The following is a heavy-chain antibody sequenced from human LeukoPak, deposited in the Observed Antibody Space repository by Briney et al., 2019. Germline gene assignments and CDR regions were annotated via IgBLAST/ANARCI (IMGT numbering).Heavy chain of an antibody. V-gene: IGHV3-30-3*01. J-gene: IGHJ4*02. CDR3: ARDPFLRSVVAASYYFDY. Sequence: GRSLRLSCAASGFTFSSYAMHWVRQAPGKGLEWVAVISYDGSNKYYADSVKGRFTISRDNSKNTLYLQMNSLRAEDTAVYYCARDPFLRSVVAASYYFDYRGQGTLVTVSS. D-gene: IGHD2-15*01. CDR2: ISYDGSNK. CDR1: GFTFSSYA.